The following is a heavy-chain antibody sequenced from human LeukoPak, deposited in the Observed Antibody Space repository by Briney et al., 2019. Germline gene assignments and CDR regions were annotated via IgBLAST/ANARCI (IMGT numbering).Heavy chain of an antibody. V-gene: IGHV3-30-3*01. CDR2: ISYDGSNK. CDR1: GFTFSSYA. D-gene: IGHD3-3*01. CDR3: AKVLRFLEWSLPLYGMDV. Sequence: PGRSLRLSCAASGFTFSSYAMHWVRQAPGKGLEWVAVISYDGSNKYYADSVKGRFTISRDNSKNTLYLQMNSLRAEDTAVYYCAKVLRFLEWSLPLYGMDVWGQGTTVTVSS. J-gene: IGHJ6*02.